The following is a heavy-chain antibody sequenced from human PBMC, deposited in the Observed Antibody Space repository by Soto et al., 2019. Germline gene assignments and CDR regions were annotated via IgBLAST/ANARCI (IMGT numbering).Heavy chain of an antibody. CDR2: ISWNSGSI. Sequence: SLRLSCAASGFTFDDYAMHWVRQAPGKGLEWVSGISWNSGSIGYADSVKGRFTISRDNAKNSLYLQMNSLRAEDTALYYCAKGVYYDSSGPTGYWGQGTLVTVSS. CDR3: AKGVYYDSSGPTGY. D-gene: IGHD3-22*01. J-gene: IGHJ4*02. V-gene: IGHV3-9*01. CDR1: GFTFDDYA.